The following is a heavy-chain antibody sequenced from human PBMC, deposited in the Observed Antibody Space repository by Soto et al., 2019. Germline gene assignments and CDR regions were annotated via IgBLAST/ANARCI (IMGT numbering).Heavy chain of an antibody. CDR2: ISYDGSNK. J-gene: IGHJ4*02. Sequence: QVQLVESGGGVVQPGRSLRLSCAASGFTFSSYGMHWVRQAPGKGLEWVAVISYDGSNKYYADSVKGRFTISRDNSKNTLYLQMNSLRAEDTAVYYCAKAMIGYFDYWGQGILVTVSS. CDR3: AKAMIGYFDY. CDR1: GFTFSSYG. V-gene: IGHV3-30*18. D-gene: IGHD3-10*02.